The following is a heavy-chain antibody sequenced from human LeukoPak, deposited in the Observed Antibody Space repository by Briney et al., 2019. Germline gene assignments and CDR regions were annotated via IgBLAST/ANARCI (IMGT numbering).Heavy chain of an antibody. CDR2: IYYSGST. CDR1: GGSISSSSYY. D-gene: IGHD1-1*01. J-gene: IGHJ4*02. CDR3: ARHTVRNVFMYYFDY. V-gene: IGHV4-39*01. Sequence: SETLSLTCTVSGGSISSSSYYWGWIRQPPGKGLEWIGSIYYSGSTYYNPSLKSRVTISVDTSKNQFSLKLSSVTAADTAVYYCARHTVRNVFMYYFDYWGQGTLVTVSS.